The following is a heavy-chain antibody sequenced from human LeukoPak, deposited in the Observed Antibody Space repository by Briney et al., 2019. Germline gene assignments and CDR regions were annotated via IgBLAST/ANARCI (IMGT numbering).Heavy chain of an antibody. CDR3: AKALGQLERRLYYYYGMDV. CDR2: ISYDGSNK. Sequence: GGSLRLSCAASGFTFSSYGMHWVRQAPGKGLEWVAVISYDGSNKYYADSVKGRFTISRDNSKNTLYLQMNSLRAEDTAVYYCAKALGQLERRLYYYYGMDVWGQGTTVTVSS. CDR1: GFTFSSYG. J-gene: IGHJ6*02. V-gene: IGHV3-30*18. D-gene: IGHD1-1*01.